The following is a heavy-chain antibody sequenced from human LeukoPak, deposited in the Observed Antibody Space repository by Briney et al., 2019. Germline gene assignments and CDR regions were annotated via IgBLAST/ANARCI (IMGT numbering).Heavy chain of an antibody. CDR1: GFTFSSYA. Sequence: GGSLRLSCAASGFTFSSYAMSGVPQAPGKGLEGVSAISGSGGSTYYADSVKGRFTISRDNSKNTLYLQMNSLRAEDTAVYYCAKVLTRSYSVRPYYFDYWGQGTLVTASS. CDR2: ISGSGGST. J-gene: IGHJ4*02. D-gene: IGHD1-26*01. V-gene: IGHV3-23*01. CDR3: AKVLTRSYSVRPYYFDY.